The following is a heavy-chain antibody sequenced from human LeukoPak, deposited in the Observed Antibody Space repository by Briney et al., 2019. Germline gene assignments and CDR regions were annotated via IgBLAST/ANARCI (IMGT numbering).Heavy chain of an antibody. CDR2: ISSGGTP. CDR1: GFTVSTNY. J-gene: IGHJ4*02. Sequence: GGSLRLSCAASGFTVSTNYMSWVRPAPGKGLEWVSVISSGGTPYYADSVKGRFTISRDSSENTLYLQMHSLRAEDTAVYYCARGGAGYAFDYWGQGTLVTVSS. CDR3: ARGGAGYAFDY. D-gene: IGHD5-12*01. V-gene: IGHV3-66*02.